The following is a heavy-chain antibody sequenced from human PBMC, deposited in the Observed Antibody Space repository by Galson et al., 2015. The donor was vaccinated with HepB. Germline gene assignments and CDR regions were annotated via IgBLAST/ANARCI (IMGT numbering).Heavy chain of an antibody. CDR2: FDPEDGET. CDR1: GYTLTELS. Sequence: SVKVSCKVSGYTLTELSTHWVRQAPGKGLEWMGGFDPEDGETIYAQKFQGRVTMTEDTSTDTAYMELSSLRSEDTAVYYCATDWSSGWDLHFDYWGQGTLVTVSS. V-gene: IGHV1-24*01. J-gene: IGHJ4*02. D-gene: IGHD6-19*01. CDR3: ATDWSSGWDLHFDY.